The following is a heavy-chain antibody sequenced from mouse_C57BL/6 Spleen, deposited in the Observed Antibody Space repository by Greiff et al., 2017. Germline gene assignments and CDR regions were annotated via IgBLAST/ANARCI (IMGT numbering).Heavy chain of an antibody. CDR3: ARNYYGSSYGAMDD. J-gene: IGHJ4*01. D-gene: IGHD1-1*01. CDR2: IDPSDSYT. CDR1: GYTFTSYW. Sequence: QVQLQQPGAELVMPGASVKLSCKASGYTFTSYWMHWVKQRPGQGLEWIGEIDPSDSYTNYNQKFKGKSTLTVDKSSSTAYMQLSSLTSEDSAVYYCARNYYGSSYGAMDDWGQGTSVTVSS. V-gene: IGHV1-69*01.